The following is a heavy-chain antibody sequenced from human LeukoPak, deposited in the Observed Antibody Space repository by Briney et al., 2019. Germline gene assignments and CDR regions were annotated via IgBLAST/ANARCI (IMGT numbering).Heavy chain of an antibody. Sequence: PETLSLTCTVSGGSISSYYWSWIRQPPGKGLEWIGYIYNSGRTNYNPSLKSRVTVSVDTSKNQFSLKLSSVTAADTAVYYCVRGGYSYGYGLGLLDYWGQGSLVTVSS. D-gene: IGHD5-18*01. CDR1: GGSISSYY. V-gene: IGHV4-59*01. CDR2: IYNSGRT. CDR3: VRGGYSYGYGLGLLDY. J-gene: IGHJ4*02.